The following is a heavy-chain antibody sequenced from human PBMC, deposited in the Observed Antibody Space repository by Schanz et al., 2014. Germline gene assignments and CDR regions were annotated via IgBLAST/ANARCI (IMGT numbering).Heavy chain of an antibody. D-gene: IGHD2-2*01. V-gene: IGHV3-9*01. CDR1: GFRFDDYA. CDR2: MSWNAGSL. CDR3: ARDTARSCSGPSCFEYFQH. Sequence: EVQLVESGGGLVQPGRSLRLSCVASGFRFDDYAMHWVRQAPGKGLEWVSGMSWNAGSLGYGDSVKGRFTISRDNAKNSLYLQMNSLRAEDTALYYCARDTARSCSGPSCFEYFQHWGQGALVTVSS. J-gene: IGHJ1*01.